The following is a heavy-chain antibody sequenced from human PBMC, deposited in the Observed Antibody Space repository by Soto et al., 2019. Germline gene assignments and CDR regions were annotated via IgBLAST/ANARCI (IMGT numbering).Heavy chain of an antibody. CDR1: GYSFTRYW. CDR2: IYPGDSDT. V-gene: IGHV5-51*01. CDR3: AIPNYDFWSGYSPGWFDP. Sequence: GESLKISCKGSGYSFTRYWIGWVRQMPGKGLEWMGIIYPGDSDTRYSPSFQGQVTISADKSISTAYLQWSSLKASDTAMYYCAIPNYDFWSGYSPGWFDPWGQGTLVTSPQ. D-gene: IGHD3-3*01. J-gene: IGHJ5*02.